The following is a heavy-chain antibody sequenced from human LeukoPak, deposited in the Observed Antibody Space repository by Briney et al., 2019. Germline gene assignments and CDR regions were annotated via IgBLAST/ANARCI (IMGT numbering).Heavy chain of an antibody. CDR2: ISSSSSTI. Sequence: GGSLRLSCAASGFTFSSYSMNWVRQAPGKGLEWVSYISSSSSTIYYADSVKGRFTISRDNAKNSLYLQMNSLRDEDTAVYYCARDDNRFLEWLSSYYYYCMDVWGQGTTVTVSS. V-gene: IGHV3-48*02. J-gene: IGHJ6*02. D-gene: IGHD3-3*01. CDR3: ARDDNRFLEWLSSYYYYCMDV. CDR1: GFTFSSYS.